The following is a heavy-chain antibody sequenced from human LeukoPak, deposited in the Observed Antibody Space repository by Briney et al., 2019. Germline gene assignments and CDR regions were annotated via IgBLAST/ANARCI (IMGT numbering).Heavy chain of an antibody. CDR2: INPTGGST. V-gene: IGHV1-46*01. CDR3: ARSLFRFLEWSYRSYYYYYMDV. Sequence: ASVKVSCKASGYTFTSYYMHWVRQAPGQGLEWMGLINPTGGSTGYAQKFQGRVTMTRDMSTSTDYMELSSLRSEDTAVYFCARSLFRFLEWSYRSYYYYYMDVWGKGTTVTVSS. D-gene: IGHD3-3*01. J-gene: IGHJ6*03. CDR1: GYTFTSYY.